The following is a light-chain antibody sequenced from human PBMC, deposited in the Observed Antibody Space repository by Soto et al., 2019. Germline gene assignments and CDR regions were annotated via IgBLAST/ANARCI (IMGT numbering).Light chain of an antibody. V-gene: IGLV2-14*03. CDR3: CSYTTSSTLPYV. CDR1: SSDVGGYNY. J-gene: IGLJ1*01. Sequence: QSVLTQPASVSGSPGQSITISCTGTSSDVGGYNYVSWYQQHPGKAPKLMIYDVTNRPSGVSNRFSGSKSGNTASLTISGLQAEDEADYYCCSYTTSSTLPYVFGTGTKVTVL. CDR2: DVT.